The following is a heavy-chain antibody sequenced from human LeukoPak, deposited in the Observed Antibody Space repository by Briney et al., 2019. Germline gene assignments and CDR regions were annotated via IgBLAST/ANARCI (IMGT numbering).Heavy chain of an antibody. D-gene: IGHD2-2*01. Sequence: GGSLRLSCAASGFTFSSYSMNWVRQAPGKGLEWVSSISSSSSYIYYADSVKGRFTISRDNAKNSLYLQMNSLRAEDTAVYYCARDMVVPAAMMRAYYYYYMDVWGKGTTVTVSS. CDR3: ARDMVVPAAMMRAYYYYYMDV. J-gene: IGHJ6*03. CDR1: GFTFSSYS. V-gene: IGHV3-21*01. CDR2: ISSSSSYI.